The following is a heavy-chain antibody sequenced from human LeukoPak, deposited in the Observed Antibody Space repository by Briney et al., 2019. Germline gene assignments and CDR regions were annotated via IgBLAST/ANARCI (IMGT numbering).Heavy chain of an antibody. CDR2: ISGSGGSS. D-gene: IGHD2-15*01. CDR3: AKSKEGVAAIGGTDY. V-gene: IGHV3-23*01. CDR1: GFTFSSYA. Sequence: GGSLRLSCAASGFTFSSYATSWVRQAPGKGLEWVSAISGSGGSSYYADSVKGRFTISRDNSKNTLYLQMNSLRAEDTAVYYCAKSKEGVAAIGGTDYWGQGTLVTVSS. J-gene: IGHJ4*02.